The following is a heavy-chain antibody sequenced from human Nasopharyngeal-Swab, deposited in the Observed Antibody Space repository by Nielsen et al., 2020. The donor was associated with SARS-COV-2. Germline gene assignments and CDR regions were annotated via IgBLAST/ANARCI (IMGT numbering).Heavy chain of an antibody. V-gene: IGHV3-21*01. D-gene: IGHD3-3*01. Sequence: GGSLRLSCAASGFTFSSYSMNWVRQAPGKGLEWVSSISSSSSYIYYADSVKGRFTISRDNAKNSLYLQMNSLRAEDTAVYYCAREKDFWGGSHYFYMDVWGKGTTVTVSS. J-gene: IGHJ6*03. CDR1: GFTFSSYS. CDR3: AREKDFWGGSHYFYMDV. CDR2: ISSSSSYI.